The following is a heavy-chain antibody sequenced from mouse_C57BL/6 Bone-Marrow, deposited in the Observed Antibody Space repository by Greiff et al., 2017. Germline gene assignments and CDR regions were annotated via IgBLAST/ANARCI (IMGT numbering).Heavy chain of an antibody. Sequence: EVMLVESGGDLVKPGGSLKLSCAASGFTFSSYGMSWVRQTPDKRLEWVATISSGGSYTYYPDSVKGRFTISRDNAKNTLYLQMRSLKSEDTAMYYCARRRIPHWYFDVWGTGTTVTVSS. CDR2: ISSGGSYT. V-gene: IGHV5-6*02. CDR1: GFTFSSYG. CDR3: ARRRIPHWYFDV. J-gene: IGHJ1*03.